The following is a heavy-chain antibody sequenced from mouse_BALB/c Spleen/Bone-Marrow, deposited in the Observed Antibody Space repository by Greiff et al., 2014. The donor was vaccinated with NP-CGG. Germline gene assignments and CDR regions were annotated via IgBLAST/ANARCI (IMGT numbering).Heavy chain of an antibody. V-gene: IGHV1-69*02. D-gene: IGHD2-10*02. Sequence: VKLQESGAELVRPGASVKVSCKASGYTFTSYWINWVKQRPGQGLEWIGNIYPSDSYTNYNQNFKDKATLTVDESSSTAYMQLSSPTSEDSAVYYCTRQYGNYYAMDYWGQGTSVTVSS. CDR2: IYPSDSYT. J-gene: IGHJ4*01. CDR1: GYTFTSYW. CDR3: TRQYGNYYAMDY.